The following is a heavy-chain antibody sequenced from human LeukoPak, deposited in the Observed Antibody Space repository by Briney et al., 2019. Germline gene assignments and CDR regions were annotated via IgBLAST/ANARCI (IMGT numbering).Heavy chain of an antibody. J-gene: IGHJ5*02. V-gene: IGHV4-4*08. CDR2: IYSSGST. CDR3: ARGGNKWELDNWFDP. D-gene: IGHD1-26*01. CDR1: GASISTYF. Sequence: SETLSLTCTVSGASISTYFWSWIRQPPGKGLEWIGYIYSSGSTNYNPSLKSRVTISVDTAKNQVSLKLSSVTAADTAVYYCARGGNKWELDNWFDPWGQGTLVTVSS.